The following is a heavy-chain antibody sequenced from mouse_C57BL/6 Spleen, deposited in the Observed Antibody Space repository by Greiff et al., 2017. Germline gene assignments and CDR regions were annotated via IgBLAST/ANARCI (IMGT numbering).Heavy chain of an antibody. Sequence: VQLKESGPELVKPGASVKIPCKASGYTFTDYNMDWVKQSHGKSLEWIGDINPNNGGTIYNQKFKGKATLTVDKSSSTAYMELRSLTSEDTAVYYCARSNDGYYGYFDYWGQGTTLTVSS. J-gene: IGHJ2*01. CDR2: INPNNGGT. CDR1: GYTFTDYN. D-gene: IGHD2-3*01. CDR3: ARSNDGYYGYFDY. V-gene: IGHV1-18*01.